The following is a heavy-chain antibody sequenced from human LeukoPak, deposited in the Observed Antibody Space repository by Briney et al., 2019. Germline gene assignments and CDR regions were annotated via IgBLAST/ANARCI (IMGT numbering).Heavy chain of an antibody. V-gene: IGHV5-51*01. J-gene: IGHJ4*02. CDR1: GYSFTSYW. CDR3: ARLDDFWSGYLYPFDY. D-gene: IGHD3-3*01. Sequence: GESLKISCKGSGYSFTSYWIGWVRQMPGKGLEWMGIIYPGDSDTRYSPSFQGQVTISADKPISTAYLQWSSLKASDTAMYYCARLDDFWSGYLYPFDYWGQGTLVTVSS. CDR2: IYPGDSDT.